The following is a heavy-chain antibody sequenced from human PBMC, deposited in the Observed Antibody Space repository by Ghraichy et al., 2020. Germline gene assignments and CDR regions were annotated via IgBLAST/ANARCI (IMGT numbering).Heavy chain of an antibody. CDR1: GFIFSNYW. V-gene: IGHV3-7*01. D-gene: IGHD2-2*01. CDR3: ARDRHIVVDCRRGDY. CDR2: MTQDGSEK. Sequence: GGSLRLSCTASGFIFSNYWMMWVRQAPGKGLEWVANMTQDGSEKYYANSVKGRFTISRDNAKNSLYLQMNSLRAEDTAVYYCARDRHIVVDCRRGDYWGQGTLLTVSS. J-gene: IGHJ4*02.